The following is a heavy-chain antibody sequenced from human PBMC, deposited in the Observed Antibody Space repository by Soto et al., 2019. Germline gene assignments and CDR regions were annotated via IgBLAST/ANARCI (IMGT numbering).Heavy chain of an antibody. CDR1: GGSFSGYY. V-gene: IGHV4-34*01. D-gene: IGHD2-15*01. CDR2: INHSGST. CDR3: ARGRIVVVVAAQLFDY. J-gene: IGHJ4*02. Sequence: QVQLQQWGAGLLKPSETLSLTCAVYGGSFSGYYWSWIRQPSGKGLEWIGEINHSGSTNYNPSLKSRVTISLDTSKNQFSLKLSSVTAADTAVYYCARGRIVVVVAAQLFDYWGQGTLVTVSS.